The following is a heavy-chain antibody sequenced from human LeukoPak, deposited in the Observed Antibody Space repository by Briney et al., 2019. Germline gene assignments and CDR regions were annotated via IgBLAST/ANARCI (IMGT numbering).Heavy chain of an antibody. CDR1: GYTFTGYY. J-gene: IGHJ4*02. V-gene: IGHV1-2*02. Sequence: ASVKVSCKASGYTFTGYYMHWARQAPGQGLEWMGWINPNGGGTNYAQKFQGRVTMTRDTSISTAYMELSRLRSDDTAVYYCEREYCSGGSCYSGDYWGQGTLVTVSS. D-gene: IGHD2-15*01. CDR2: INPNGGGT. CDR3: EREYCSGGSCYSGDY.